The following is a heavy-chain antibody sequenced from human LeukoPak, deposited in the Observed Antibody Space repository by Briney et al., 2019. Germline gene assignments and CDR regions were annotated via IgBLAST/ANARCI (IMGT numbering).Heavy chain of an antibody. J-gene: IGHJ4*02. CDR3: ARAPLPPDSRLMWGSMDFDY. CDR1: GGTFSSYT. Sequence: SVKVSCKASGGTFSSYTISWVRQAPGQGLEWMGRIIPILGIANYAQKFQGRVTITADKSTSTAYMELSSLRSEDTAVYYCARAPLPPDSRLMWGSMDFDYWGQGTLVTVSS. V-gene: IGHV1-69*02. CDR2: IIPILGIA. D-gene: IGHD3-16*01.